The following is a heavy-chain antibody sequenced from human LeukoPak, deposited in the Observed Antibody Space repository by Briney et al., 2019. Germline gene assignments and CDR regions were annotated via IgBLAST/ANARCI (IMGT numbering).Heavy chain of an antibody. J-gene: IGHJ5*02. CDR3: ARDALKFGAGRWLDP. CDR2: IYDSGRT. D-gene: IGHD3-16*01. Sequence: PSETLSLTCTVSGGSISSYYWSWIRQPPGKGLEWIGYIYDSGRTNYNPSLKSRVLISVDVSKNHFSLLLSSVTAADTAVYYYARDALKFGAGRWLDPWGQGTLVTVSS. V-gene: IGHV4-59*01. CDR1: GGSISSYY.